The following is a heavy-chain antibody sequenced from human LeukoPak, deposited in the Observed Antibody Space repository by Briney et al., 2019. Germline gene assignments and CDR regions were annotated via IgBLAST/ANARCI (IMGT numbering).Heavy chain of an antibody. Sequence: SETLSLTCTVSGGSLSSYYWSWIRQPPGKGLEWIGYIYYSGSTNYNPSLKSRVTISVDTSKNQFSLKLSSVTAADTAVYYCARVPAMVRGVMSYYFDYWGQGTLVTVSS. V-gene: IGHV4-59*12. J-gene: IGHJ4*02. CDR3: ARVPAMVRGVMSYYFDY. CDR1: GGSLSSYY. D-gene: IGHD3-10*01. CDR2: IYYSGST.